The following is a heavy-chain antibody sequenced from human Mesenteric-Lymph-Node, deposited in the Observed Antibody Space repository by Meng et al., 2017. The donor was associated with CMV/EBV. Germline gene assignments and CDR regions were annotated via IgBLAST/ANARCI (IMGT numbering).Heavy chain of an antibody. CDR1: GFTFSSYT. J-gene: IGHJ4*02. Sequence: GESLKISGAASGFTFSSYTMTWVRQAPGKGLQWVSSISPGSDIYYADSVKGRFTISRDNAKNSLYLHMNSLRAEDTAVYYCVRDSTTAPYFDYWGQGTLVTVSS. D-gene: IGHD4-17*01. V-gene: IGHV3-21*01. CDR2: ISPGSDI. CDR3: VRDSTTAPYFDY.